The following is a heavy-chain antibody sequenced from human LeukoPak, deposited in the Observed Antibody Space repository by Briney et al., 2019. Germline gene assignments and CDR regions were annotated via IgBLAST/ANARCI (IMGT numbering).Heavy chain of an antibody. J-gene: IGHJ6*02. D-gene: IGHD5-18*01. CDR3: AKNRIPYSYGPSTTGYGMDV. Sequence: GRSLRLSCAASGFTFSSYAMHWVRQAPGKGLEWVAVISYDGSNKYYADSVKGRFTISRDNSKNTLYLQMNSLRAEDTAVYYCAKNRIPYSYGPSTTGYGMDVWGQGTTVTVSS. CDR2: ISYDGSNK. CDR1: GFTFSSYA. V-gene: IGHV3-30-3*02.